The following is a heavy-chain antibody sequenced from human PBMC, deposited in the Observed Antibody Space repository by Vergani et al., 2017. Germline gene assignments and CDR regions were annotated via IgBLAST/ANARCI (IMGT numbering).Heavy chain of an antibody. CDR3: ARAPLGGVIPYYYSYYGMDV. J-gene: IGHJ6*02. V-gene: IGHV4-59*01. CDR1: GGSISSYY. CDR2: IYYSGST. Sequence: QVQLQESGPGLVKPSETLSLTCTVSGGSISSYYWSWIRQPPGKGLEWIGYIYYSGSTNYNPSLKSRVTISVDTSKNQFSLKLSSVTAADTAVYYCARAPLGGVIPYYYSYYGMDVWGQGTTVTVSS. D-gene: IGHD3-10*01.